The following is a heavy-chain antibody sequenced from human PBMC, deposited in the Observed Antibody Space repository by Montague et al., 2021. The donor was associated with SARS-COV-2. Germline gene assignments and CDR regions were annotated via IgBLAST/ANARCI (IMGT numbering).Heavy chain of an antibody. V-gene: IGHV3-30*04. J-gene: IGHJ4*02. D-gene: IGHD1-26*01. Sequence: SLRLSCAASGFYFSYAMHWVRQAPGTGLEWVALISNDGSNKHYADSVKGRFTISRDNSKSTLYLQANSLRAEDTAVYYCARESGSFHDGGYFDYWGQGSLVTVSS. CDR1: GFYFSYA. CDR2: ISNDGSNK. CDR3: ARESGSFHDGGYFDY.